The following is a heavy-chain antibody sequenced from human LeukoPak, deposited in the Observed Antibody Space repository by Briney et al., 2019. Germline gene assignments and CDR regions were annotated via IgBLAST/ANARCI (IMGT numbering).Heavy chain of an antibody. J-gene: IGHJ4*02. V-gene: IGHV3-74*01. CDR3: ARVLDGSGSRSFDY. Sequence: GGSLRLSCAASGFTFSSYWMHWVRQAPGKGLVWVSRINSDGNSTNYADSVKGRFTISRDNAKNTLFLQMNSLRAEDTAVYFCARVLDGSGSRSFDYWGQGTLVTVSS. CDR1: GFTFSSYW. CDR2: INSDGNST. D-gene: IGHD3-10*01.